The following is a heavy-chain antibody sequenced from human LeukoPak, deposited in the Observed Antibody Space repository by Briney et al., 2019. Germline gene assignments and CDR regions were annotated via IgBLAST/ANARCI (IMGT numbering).Heavy chain of an antibody. CDR1: GFTFSSYG. Sequence: RTGGSLRLSCAASGFTFSSYGMHWVRQAPGKGLEWVAFIRYDGSNKYYADSVKGRFTISRDNSKNTLYLQMNGLRAEDTAVYYCAKDPSSSTPYYFDYWGQGTLVTVSS. J-gene: IGHJ4*02. D-gene: IGHD6-6*01. CDR3: AKDPSSSTPYYFDY. CDR2: IRYDGSNK. V-gene: IGHV3-30*02.